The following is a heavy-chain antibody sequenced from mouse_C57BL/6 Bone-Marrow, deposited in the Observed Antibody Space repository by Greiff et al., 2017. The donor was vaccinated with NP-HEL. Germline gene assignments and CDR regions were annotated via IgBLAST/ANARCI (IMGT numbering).Heavy chain of an antibody. J-gene: IGHJ3*01. Sequence: QVQLQQPGAELVRPGTSVKLSCKASGYTFTSYWMHWVKQRPGQGLEWIGVIDPSDSYTNYNQKFKGKATLTVDTSSSTAYMQLSSLTSEDSAVYYCASGSSGYRPAYWGQGTLVTVSA. CDR2: IDPSDSYT. CDR3: ASGSSGYRPAY. V-gene: IGHV1-59*01. D-gene: IGHD3-2*02. CDR1: GYTFTSYW.